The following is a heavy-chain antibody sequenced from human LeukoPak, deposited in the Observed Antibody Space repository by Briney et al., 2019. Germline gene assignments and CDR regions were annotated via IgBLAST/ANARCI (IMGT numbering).Heavy chain of an antibody. D-gene: IGHD3-10*01. CDR2: ISSSGSTI. V-gene: IGHV3-11*04. Sequence: PGGSLRLSCAASGFTFSDYYMSWIRQAPGKGLEWVSYISSSGSTIYYADSVKGRFTISRDNAKNSLYLQMNSLGAEDTAVYYCASAPYYYGSGSPKDYWGQRTLVTVSS. CDR3: ASAPYYYGSGSPKDY. J-gene: IGHJ4*02. CDR1: GFTFSDYY.